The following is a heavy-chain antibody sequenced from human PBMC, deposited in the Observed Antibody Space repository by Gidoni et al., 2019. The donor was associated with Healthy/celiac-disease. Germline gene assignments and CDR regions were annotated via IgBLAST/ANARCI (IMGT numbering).Heavy chain of an antibody. D-gene: IGHD3-9*01. Sequence: EVQLVESGGGLVQPGGSLRLSCAASGFTFSSYWRHWVRQAPGKGLVWVSRINSDGSSTSDADSVKGRFTISRDNAKNTLYLQMNSLRAEDTAVYYCARGVRYHRADLDYWGQGTLVTVSS. CDR1: GFTFSSYW. CDR2: INSDGSST. V-gene: IGHV3-74*01. CDR3: ARGVRYHRADLDY. J-gene: IGHJ4*02.